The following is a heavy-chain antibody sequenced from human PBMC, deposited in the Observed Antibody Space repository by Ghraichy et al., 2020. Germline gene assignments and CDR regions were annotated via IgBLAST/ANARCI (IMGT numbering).Heavy chain of an antibody. CDR2: IYYSGST. CDR3: ARASGQGELENFDY. Sequence: SETLSLTCTVSGGSISSYYWSWIRQPPGKGLEWIGYIYYSGSTNYNPSLKSRVTISVDTSKNHFSLKLSSVTAADTAVYYCARASGQGELENFDYLGQGTLVNVSS. D-gene: IGHD1-26*01. J-gene: IGHJ4*02. V-gene: IGHV4-59*01. CDR1: GGSISSYY.